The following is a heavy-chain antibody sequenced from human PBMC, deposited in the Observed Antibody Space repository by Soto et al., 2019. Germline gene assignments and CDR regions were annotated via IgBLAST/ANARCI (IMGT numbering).Heavy chain of an antibody. D-gene: IGHD4-17*01. CDR3: ARDFSVWVTTYYFDY. CDR2: IWYDGSNK. V-gene: IGHV3-33*01. CDR1: GFTFSSYG. Sequence: GGSLRLSCAASGFTFSSYGMHWVRQAPGKGLEWVAVIWYDGSNKYYADSVKGRFTISRDNSKNTRYLQMNSLRAEDTAVYYCARDFSVWVTTYYFDYWGQGTLVTVSS. J-gene: IGHJ4*02.